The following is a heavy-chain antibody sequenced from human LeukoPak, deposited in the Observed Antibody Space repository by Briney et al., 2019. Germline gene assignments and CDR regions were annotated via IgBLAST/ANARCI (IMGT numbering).Heavy chain of an antibody. CDR3: ARGGYSYGYGY. Sequence: SETLSLTCAVYGGSFSDHYWSWIRQPPGKGLEWIGEINHSGSTNYNPSLKSRVTISVDTSKNQFSLKLSSVAAADTAVYYCARGGYSYGYGYWGQGNLVTVSS. J-gene: IGHJ4*02. CDR2: INHSGST. V-gene: IGHV4-34*01. CDR1: GGSFSDHY. D-gene: IGHD5-18*01.